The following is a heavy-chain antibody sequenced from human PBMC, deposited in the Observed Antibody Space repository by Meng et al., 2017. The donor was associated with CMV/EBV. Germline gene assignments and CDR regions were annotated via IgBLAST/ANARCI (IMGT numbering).Heavy chain of an antibody. CDR1: GYTFTSYG. D-gene: IGHD3-10*01. CDR3: AGRGPYGRALDV. Sequence: SVKVSRKASGYTFTSYGISWVRQAPGRGLEWMGGIIPYLDEPNYAQTFQGRVAITSDRSTAAYMELGSLRSEDTAVYFCAGRGPYGRALDVWGQGTLVTVSS. V-gene: IGHV1-69*10. CDR2: IIPYLDEP. J-gene: IGHJ3*01.